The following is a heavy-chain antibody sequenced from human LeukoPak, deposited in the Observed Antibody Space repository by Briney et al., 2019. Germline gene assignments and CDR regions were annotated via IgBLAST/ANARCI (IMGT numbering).Heavy chain of an antibody. D-gene: IGHD5-24*01. J-gene: IGHJ4*02. CDR2: INHSGST. CDR3: ARGVGGMATIRETPPSFDY. CDR1: GGSFSGYY. Sequence: SETLSLTCAVYGGSFSGYYWSWIRQPPGKGLEWIGEINHSGSTNYNPSLKSRVTISVDTSKNQFSLKLSSVTAADTAVYYCARGVGGMATIRETPPSFDYWGQGTLVTVSS. V-gene: IGHV4-34*01.